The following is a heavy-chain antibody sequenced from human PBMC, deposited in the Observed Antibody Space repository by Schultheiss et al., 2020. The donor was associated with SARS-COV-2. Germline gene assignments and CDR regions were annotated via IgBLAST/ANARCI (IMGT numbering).Heavy chain of an antibody. Sequence: SETLSLTCTVSGGSISSYYWSWIRQPPGKGLEWIGSIHYGGSNYYNPSLRSRLTISVDTSKNQFSLKLTSVTAADTAVYYCARDTVTTLGWFDPWGQGTLVTVSS. V-gene: IGHV4-59*01. J-gene: IGHJ5*02. CDR1: GGSISSYY. D-gene: IGHD4-11*01. CDR2: IHYGGSN. CDR3: ARDTVTTLGWFDP.